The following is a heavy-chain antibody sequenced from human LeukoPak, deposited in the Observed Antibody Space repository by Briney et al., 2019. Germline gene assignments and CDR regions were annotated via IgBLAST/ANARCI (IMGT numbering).Heavy chain of an antibody. V-gene: IGHV4-38-2*02. J-gene: IGHJ6*03. CDR2: IYHSGST. Sequence: SETLSLTCTVSGYSISSGYYWGWIRQPPGKGLEWIGSIYHSGSTYYNPSLKSRVTISVDTSKNQFSLKLSSVTAADTAVYYCASCGADWGIWGRDYYYMDVWGKGTTVTVSS. CDR1: GYSISSGYY. D-gene: IGHD3-16*01. CDR3: ASCGADWGIWGRDYYYMDV.